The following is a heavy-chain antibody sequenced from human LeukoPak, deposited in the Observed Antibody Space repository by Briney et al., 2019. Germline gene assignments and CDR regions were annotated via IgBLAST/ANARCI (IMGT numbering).Heavy chain of an antibody. V-gene: IGHV4-59*01. CDR2: IYYSGST. CDR1: GGSISDYY. J-gene: IGHJ6*03. CDR3: SRGDFCSSSNCYLRPMDV. Sequence: SETLSLTCTVSGGSISDYYWNWIRQPPGKGLEWIGHIYYSGSTTYNPSLKSRVTMSVDTAKNQFSLKLRSVTAVDTAVYYCSRGDFCSSSNCYLRPMDVWGKGTTVTVSS. D-gene: IGHD2-2*01.